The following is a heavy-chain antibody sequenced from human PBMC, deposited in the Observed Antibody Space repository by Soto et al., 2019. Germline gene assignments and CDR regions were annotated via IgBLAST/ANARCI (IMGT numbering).Heavy chain of an antibody. D-gene: IGHD6-6*01. Sequence: EVQLVESGGGLVQPGGSLRLSCAASGFTFSAYDMHWVRQPTGKGLQWVSSIGRAGDTYYPGSVKGRFTISRENAKNSLYLQMNSLRPGDTAVYYCARGGSSSSIGDAFDMWGQGTMVTVSP. CDR1: GFTFSAYD. CDR2: IGRAGDT. V-gene: IGHV3-13*01. CDR3: ARGGSSSSIGDAFDM. J-gene: IGHJ3*02.